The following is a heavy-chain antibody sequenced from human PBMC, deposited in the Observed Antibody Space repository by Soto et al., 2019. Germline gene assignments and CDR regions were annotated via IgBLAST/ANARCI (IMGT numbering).Heavy chain of an antibody. J-gene: IGHJ5*02. V-gene: IGHV3-33*01. CDR2: IWYDGSNK. CDR3: ARDPQLTPVVAATQSNWFDP. CDR1: GFTFSSYG. Sequence: TGGSLRLSCAASGFTFSSYGMHWVRQAPGKGLEWVAVIWYDGSNKYYADSVKGRFTISRDNSKNTLYLQMNSLRAEDTAVYYCARDPQLTPVVAATQSNWFDPWGQGTLVTVSS. D-gene: IGHD2-15*01.